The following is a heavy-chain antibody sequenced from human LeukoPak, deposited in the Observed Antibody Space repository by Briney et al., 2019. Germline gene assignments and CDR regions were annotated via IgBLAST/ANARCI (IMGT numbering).Heavy chain of an antibody. D-gene: IGHD6-13*01. V-gene: IGHV3-21*01. CDR3: ARDRMGQQLATREFDY. J-gene: IGHJ4*02. CDR1: GFTFSSYS. CDR2: ISSSSYI. Sequence: GGSLRLSCAASGFTFSSYSMNWVRQAPGKGLEWVSSISSSSYIYYADSVKGRFTISRDNAKNSLYLQMNSLRAEDTAVYYCARDRMGQQLATREFDYWGQGTLVTVSS.